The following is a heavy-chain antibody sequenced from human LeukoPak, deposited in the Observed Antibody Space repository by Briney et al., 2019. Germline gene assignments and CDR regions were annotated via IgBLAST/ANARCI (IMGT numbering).Heavy chain of an antibody. Sequence: ASVKVSCKASGYTFTSYYMHWVRQAPGQGLEWMGIINPSGGSTSYAQKFQGRVTMTRDTSTSTVYMELSSLRSEDTAVYYCARDYNFGELFYYYYMDVWGKGTTVTVSS. CDR2: INPSGGST. CDR3: ARDYNFGELFYYYYMDV. J-gene: IGHJ6*03. D-gene: IGHD3-10*01. V-gene: IGHV1-46*01. CDR1: GYTFTSYY.